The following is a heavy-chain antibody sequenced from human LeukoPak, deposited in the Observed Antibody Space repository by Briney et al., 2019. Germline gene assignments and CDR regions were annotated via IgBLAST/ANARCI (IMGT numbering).Heavy chain of an antibody. V-gene: IGHV1-2*02. D-gene: IGHD6-19*01. CDR3: ARSEQFPYYMDV. CDR2: IYPNSGGT. Sequence: EASVKVSCKASGFTFTRSAMQWVRQAREQRLEWMGWIYPNSGGTNYAQKFQGRVTMTRDTSISTAYMELSRLRSDDTAVYYCARSEQFPYYMDVWGKGTTVTVSS. J-gene: IGHJ6*03. CDR1: GFTFTRSA.